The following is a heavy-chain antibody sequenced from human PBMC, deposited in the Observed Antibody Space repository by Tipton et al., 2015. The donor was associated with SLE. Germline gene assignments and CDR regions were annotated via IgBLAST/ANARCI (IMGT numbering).Heavy chain of an antibody. CDR2: INHSGST. CDR1: GGSVSSGSYY. CDR3: ARGIRGWYFDL. Sequence: TLSLTCTVSGGSVSSGSYYWSWIRQPPGKGLEWIGEINHSGSTNYNPSLKSRVTISVDTSKNQFSLKLSSVTAADTAVYYCARGIRGWYFDLWGRGTLVTVSS. J-gene: IGHJ2*01. V-gene: IGHV4-39*07.